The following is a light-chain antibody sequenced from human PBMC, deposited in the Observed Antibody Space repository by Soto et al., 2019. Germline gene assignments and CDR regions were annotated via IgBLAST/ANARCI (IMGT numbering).Light chain of an antibody. CDR1: QSLLYSDGRTY. Sequence: DVVLTQTPRSLSVTPGHPASISCKSSQSLLYSDGRTYVYWYLQKPGQPPQLLIHEVSNRFSGVPDRSSGSGSVTDFTLKISRVEAEDVGVYYCMQSIQLPITFGGGTNVEIK. CDR3: MQSIQLPIT. J-gene: IGKJ4*01. CDR2: EVS. V-gene: IGKV2D-29*01.